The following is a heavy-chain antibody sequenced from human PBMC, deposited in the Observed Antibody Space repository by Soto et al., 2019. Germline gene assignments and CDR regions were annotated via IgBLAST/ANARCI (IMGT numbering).Heavy chain of an antibody. Sequence: QVQLVQSGAEVKKPGASVKVSCKASGDTFTDYYIHWVRQAPGQGLEWMGTVNPSGGHTTYAQHFLGRMTMTRDTSASTLYMELTSLTSEDTAVYYCARGGHVVVVTAALDYWGQGTLGTVSS. CDR3: ARGGHVVVVTAALDY. CDR2: VNPSGGHT. V-gene: IGHV1-46*01. CDR1: GDTFTDYY. D-gene: IGHD2-21*02. J-gene: IGHJ4*02.